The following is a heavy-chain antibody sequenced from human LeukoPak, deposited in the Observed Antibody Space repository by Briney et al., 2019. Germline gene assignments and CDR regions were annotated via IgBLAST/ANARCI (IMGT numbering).Heavy chain of an antibody. D-gene: IGHD2-15*01. J-gene: IGHJ6*03. CDR1: GGTFSSYA. CDR3: ARDVVWYETRLSNYMDV. Sequence: GASVKVSCKASGGTFSSYAISWVRQAPGQGLEWMGRIIPIFGTANYAQKFQGRVTITTDESTSTAYMELSSLRSEDTAVYYCARDVVWYETRLSNYMDVWGKGTTVTVSS. CDR2: IIPIFGTA. V-gene: IGHV1-69*05.